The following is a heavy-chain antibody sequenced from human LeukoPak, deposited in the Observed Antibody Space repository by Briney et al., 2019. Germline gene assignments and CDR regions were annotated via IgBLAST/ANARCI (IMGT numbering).Heavy chain of an antibody. J-gene: IGHJ4*02. CDR3: AREISFYVNSN. CDR2: IISSSSPI. Sequence: GGSLRLSCAASGFTFSTYSMNWVRQAPGKGLEWISHIISSSSPIYYADSVKGRFTISRDNAKNSPYLQMNSLRDEDTAVYYCAREISFYVNSNWGQGTLVTVST. V-gene: IGHV3-48*02. D-gene: IGHD5/OR15-5a*01. CDR1: GFTFSTYS.